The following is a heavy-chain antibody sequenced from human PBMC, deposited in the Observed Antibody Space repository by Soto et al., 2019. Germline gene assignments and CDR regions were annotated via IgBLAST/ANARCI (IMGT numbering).Heavy chain of an antibody. V-gene: IGHV1-69*13. CDR3: GREREYTGTHPASMRSFDM. D-gene: IGHD6-6*01. CDR1: GGTFSSYA. J-gene: IGHJ3*02. CDR2: IIPIFGTA. Sequence: SVKVCCKASGGTFSSYAISWVRQAPGQGLERMGGIIPIFGTANYAQKFQGRVTITADESTSTAYMELSSLRSEGTAVYYCGREREYTGTHPASMRSFDMWGKGKVVTFS.